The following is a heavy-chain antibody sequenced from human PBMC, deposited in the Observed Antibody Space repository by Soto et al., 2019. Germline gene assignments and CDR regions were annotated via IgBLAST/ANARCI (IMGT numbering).Heavy chain of an antibody. V-gene: IGHV3-21*01. CDR1: GFTFSSYS. CDR2: ISSSSSYI. D-gene: IGHD6-13*01. CDR3: ARDNEVTRSWSNIDY. Sequence: GGSLRLSCAASGFTFSSYSMNWVRQAPGKGLEWVSSISSSSSYIYYADSVKGRFTIPRDNAKNSLYLQMNSLRAEDTAVYYCARDNEVTRSWSNIDYWGQGTLVTVSS. J-gene: IGHJ4*02.